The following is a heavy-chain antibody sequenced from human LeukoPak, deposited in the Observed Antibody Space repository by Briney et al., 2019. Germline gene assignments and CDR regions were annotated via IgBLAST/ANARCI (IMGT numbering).Heavy chain of an antibody. Sequence: ASVKVSCKASGYTFTSYGISWVRQAPGQGLEWMGWISAYAGNTNYAQKLRGRVTMTTDTSTSTAYMELRSLRSDDTAVYYCARGPADERITIFGVVINAPWFDPWGQGTLVTVSS. CDR1: GYTFTSYG. CDR3: ARGPADERITIFGVVINAPWFDP. CDR2: ISAYAGNT. J-gene: IGHJ5*02. D-gene: IGHD3-3*01. V-gene: IGHV1-18*01.